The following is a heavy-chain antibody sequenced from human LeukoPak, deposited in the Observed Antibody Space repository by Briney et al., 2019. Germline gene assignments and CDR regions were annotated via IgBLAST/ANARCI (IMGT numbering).Heavy chain of an antibody. CDR1: GVSISGYY. D-gene: IGHD1-26*01. V-gene: IGHV4-59*01. CDR2: IFYSGST. Sequence: PSETLSLTCIVSGVSISGYYWNWIRQPPGKGLEWIGYIFYSGSTYYNPSLKTRVTISVDTSKNQVSLRLSSVTAADTAVYYCARDPGSPGAFDIWGQGTMVTVSS. J-gene: IGHJ3*02. CDR3: ARDPGSPGAFDI.